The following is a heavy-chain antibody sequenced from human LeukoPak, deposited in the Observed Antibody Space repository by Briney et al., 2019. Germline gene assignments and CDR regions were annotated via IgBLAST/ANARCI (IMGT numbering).Heavy chain of an antibody. CDR2: FDPEDGET. J-gene: IGHJ4*02. D-gene: IGHD2-8*01. CDR3: ATDLGVLSFDY. V-gene: IGHV1-24*01. CDR1: GYTFTSYG. Sequence: ASVKVSCKASGYTFTSYGISWVRQAPGKGLEWMGGFDPEDGETIYAQKFQGRVTMTEDTSTDTAYMELSSLRSEDTAVYYCATDLGVLSFDYWGQGTLVTVSS.